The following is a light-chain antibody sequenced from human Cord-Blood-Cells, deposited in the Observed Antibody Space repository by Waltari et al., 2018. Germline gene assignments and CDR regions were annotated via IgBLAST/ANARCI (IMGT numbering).Light chain of an antibody. CDR1: QSVLYSSNNKNY. CDR3: QQYYSTPYT. V-gene: IGKV4-1*01. CDR2: WAS. J-gene: IGKJ2*01. Sequence: DIVMTQSPDSLAVSLGERATINCKSSQSVLYSSNNKNYLAWYQQKPGRPPKLLIYWASTRESGVPDRFSGSGSGTDFTLTISSLQAEDVAVYYCQQYYSTPYTFDQGTKLEIK.